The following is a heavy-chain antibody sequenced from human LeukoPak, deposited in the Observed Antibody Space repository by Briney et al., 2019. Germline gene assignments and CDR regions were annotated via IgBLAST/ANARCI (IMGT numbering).Heavy chain of an antibody. D-gene: IGHD5-18*01. J-gene: IGHJ5*02. Sequence: ASVKVSCKASGYTFTTYGITWVRQAPGQGLEWMGWISTYNGNTDYAQKVQGRVTMTTDTSTSTAYMELRSLRSDDTAVYYCARIRGYTYGSSDSWGQGTLVTVSS. CDR1: GYTFTTYG. CDR3: ARIRGYTYGSSDS. CDR2: ISTYNGNT. V-gene: IGHV1-18*01.